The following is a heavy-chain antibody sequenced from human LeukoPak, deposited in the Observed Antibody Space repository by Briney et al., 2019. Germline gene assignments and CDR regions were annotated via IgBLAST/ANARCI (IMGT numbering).Heavy chain of an antibody. V-gene: IGHV3-23*01. CDR2: ISGSGGST. Sequence: PSGGSLRLSCAASGFTFSSYAMSWVCQAPGKGLEWVSAISGSGGSTYYADSVKGRFTISRDNSKNTLYLQMNSLRAKDTAVYYCAKAPYYYYGIDVWGQGTTVTVSS. J-gene: IGHJ6*02. CDR3: AKAPYYYYGIDV. CDR1: GFTFSSYA.